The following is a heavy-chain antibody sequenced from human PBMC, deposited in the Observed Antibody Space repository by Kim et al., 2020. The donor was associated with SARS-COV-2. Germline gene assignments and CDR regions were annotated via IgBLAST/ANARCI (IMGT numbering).Heavy chain of an antibody. CDR2: ISGSGGST. V-gene: IGHV3-23*01. CDR1: GFTFSSYA. D-gene: IGHD3-22*01. J-gene: IGHJ4*02. Sequence: GWSLRLSCAASGFTFSSYAMIWVRQAPGKGLEWVSAISGSGGSTYYADSVKGRFTISRDNSKNTLYLQMNSLRAEDTAVYYFAKDSRGDRGYYYDSSGYFDYWGQGTLVTVSS. CDR3: AKDSRGDRGYYYDSSGYFDY.